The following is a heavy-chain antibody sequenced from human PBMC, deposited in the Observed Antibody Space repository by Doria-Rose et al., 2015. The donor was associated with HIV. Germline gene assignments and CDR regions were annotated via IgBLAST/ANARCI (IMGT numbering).Heavy chain of an antibody. CDR3: ARGACNSTTCFDEYFNY. CDR2: INHSGTT. V-gene: IGHV4-34*01. J-gene: IGHJ4*01. D-gene: IGHD2-2*01. CDR1: SFIGYY. Sequence: SFIGYYWSWIRQLPGRGLEWIGEINHSGTTNYNPSLKSRVTISLDTSKNQFSLELTSVTAADTAVYYCARGACNSTTCFDEYFNYWGQGTLITVSS.